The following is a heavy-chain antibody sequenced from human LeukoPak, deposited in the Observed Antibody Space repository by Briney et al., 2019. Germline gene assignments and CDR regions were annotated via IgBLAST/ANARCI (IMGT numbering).Heavy chain of an antibody. CDR3: AKGLLQGIAVAGTGTFDY. Sequence: GGSLRLSCAASGFTFSNAWMSWVRQAPGKGLEWVGRIKSKTDGGTTDYAAPVKGRFTISRDDSKNTLYLQMNSLRAEDTAVYYCAKGLLQGIAVAGTGTFDYWGQGTLVTVSS. J-gene: IGHJ4*02. D-gene: IGHD6-19*01. CDR2: IKSKTDGGTT. CDR1: GFTFSNAW. V-gene: IGHV3-15*01.